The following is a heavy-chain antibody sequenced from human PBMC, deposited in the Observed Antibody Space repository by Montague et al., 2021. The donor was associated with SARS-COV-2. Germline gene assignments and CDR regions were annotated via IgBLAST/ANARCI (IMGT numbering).Heavy chain of an antibody. CDR3: AREGGRIQLWLRGDDAYAL. D-gene: IGHD5-18*01. V-gene: IGHV4-31*03. CDR1: GGSISDGGYS. Sequence: TLSLTCTVSGGSISDGGYSWTWLRQLPGKGLEWIGCIYYSGSTFYNPSLKSRLTISVDTSKNQFSLKLSSVTAADTAVYYCAREGGRIQLWLRGDDAYALRGQGTMVTVSS. CDR2: IYYSGST. J-gene: IGHJ3*01.